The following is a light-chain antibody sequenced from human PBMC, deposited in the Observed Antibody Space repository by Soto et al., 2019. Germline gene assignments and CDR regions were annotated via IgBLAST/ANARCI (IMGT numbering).Light chain of an antibody. J-gene: IGKJ2*01. CDR2: KVS. V-gene: IGKV2-24*01. CDR1: QSLLHSDGNTY. Sequence: DIVMTQTPLSSPVTLGQPASISCKSSQSLLHSDGNTYLNWLQQRPGQPPRLLIYKVSNRFSGXPXRXSGSGAGTDFTLKSSRVEAEDVGIYYCMQATQFRPYTFGQGTKLEIK. CDR3: MQATQFRPYT.